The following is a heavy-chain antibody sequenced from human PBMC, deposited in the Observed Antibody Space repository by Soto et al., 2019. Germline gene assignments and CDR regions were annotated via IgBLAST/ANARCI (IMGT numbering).Heavy chain of an antibody. CDR3: ARAEGGIFDY. J-gene: IGHJ4*02. V-gene: IGHV4-30-2*01. CDR2: IYHGEST. CDR1: GVSISSGGYS. Sequence: QLQLQESGSGLVKPSQTLSLTCAVSGVSISSGGYSWSWIRQPPGKGLEWIGYIYHGESTYYNPSLKSRVTISVDRSKNQLALKLSSVTAADTAVYYCARAEGGIFDYWGQGTLVTVSS.